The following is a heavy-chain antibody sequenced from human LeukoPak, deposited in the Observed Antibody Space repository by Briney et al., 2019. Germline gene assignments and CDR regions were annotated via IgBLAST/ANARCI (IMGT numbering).Heavy chain of an antibody. CDR1: GGSMSSYY. J-gene: IGHJ4*02. Sequence: SETLSLTCTVSGGSMSSYYWSWIRQPPGKGLEWIGYISYSGSTNYNSSLKSRVTISEDTSKNQFSLKLSSVTAADTAVYYCARHSIGKGTTFDYWGQGTLVTVSS. D-gene: IGHD4-23*01. CDR3: ARHSIGKGTTFDY. CDR2: ISYSGST. V-gene: IGHV4-59*08.